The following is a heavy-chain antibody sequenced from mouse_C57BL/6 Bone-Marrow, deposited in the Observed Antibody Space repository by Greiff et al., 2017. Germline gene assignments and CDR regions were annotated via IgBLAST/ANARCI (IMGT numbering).Heavy chain of an antibody. CDR1: GYTFTSYW. D-gene: IGHD2-12*01. Sequence: VQLHQPGAELVMPGASVKLSCKASGYTFTSYWMHWVKQRPGQGLEWIGEIDPSDSYTNYNQKFKGKSTLTVDKSSSTAYMQLSSLTSEDSAVYDCARGVYYSGDVDYWGQGTTLTVSS. J-gene: IGHJ2*01. CDR2: IDPSDSYT. CDR3: ARGVYYSGDVDY. V-gene: IGHV1-69*01.